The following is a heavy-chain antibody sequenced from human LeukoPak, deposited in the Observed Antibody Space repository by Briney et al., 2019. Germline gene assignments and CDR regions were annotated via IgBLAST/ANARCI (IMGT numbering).Heavy chain of an antibody. CDR1: GYDFRTYD. V-gene: IGHV1-18*01. CDR3: ARDKGYHVLNEGMDV. D-gene: IGHD3-9*01. J-gene: IGHJ6*02. CDR2: IIPKTGDV. Sequence: ASVKVSCKTFGYDFRTYDISWVRQAPGQGLQWLGWIIPKTGDVVYEDNFQGRLALTTDTSASTAYLDLRNLRSDDTAVYYCARDKGYHVLNEGMDVWGQGTTVIVSS.